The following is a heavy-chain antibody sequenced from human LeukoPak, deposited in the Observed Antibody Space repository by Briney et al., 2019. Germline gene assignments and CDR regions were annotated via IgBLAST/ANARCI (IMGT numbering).Heavy chain of an antibody. CDR3: ARYYYDSSGWYAFDI. CDR1: GFTFSSYA. J-gene: IGHJ3*02. Sequence: GRSLRLSCAASGFTFSSYAMHWVRQAPGKGLEWVAVISYDGSNKYYADSVKGRFTISRDNSKNTLYLQMGSLRAEDMAVYYCARYYYDSSGWYAFDIWGQGTMVTVSS. D-gene: IGHD3-22*01. V-gene: IGHV3-30*14. CDR2: ISYDGSNK.